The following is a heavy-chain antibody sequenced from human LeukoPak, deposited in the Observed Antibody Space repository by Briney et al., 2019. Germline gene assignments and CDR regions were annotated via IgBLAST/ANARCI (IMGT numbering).Heavy chain of an antibody. CDR1: GFTFSSYA. V-gene: IGHV3-23*01. J-gene: IGHJ4*02. Sequence: GGSLRLSCAASGFTFSSYAMSWVRQAPGKGLEWVSAISGSGGSTYYADSVKGRFTISRDNSKNTLYLQMNSLRAEDTAVYYCAKVLSLSSGWYRGQQDYYFDYWGQGTLVTVSS. D-gene: IGHD6-19*01. CDR2: ISGSGGST. CDR3: AKVLSLSSGWYRGQQDYYFDY.